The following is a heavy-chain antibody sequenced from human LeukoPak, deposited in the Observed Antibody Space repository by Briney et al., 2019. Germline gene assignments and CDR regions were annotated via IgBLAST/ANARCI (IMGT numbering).Heavy chain of an antibody. V-gene: IGHV3-48*01. CDR3: ARGRYSYYDY. Sequence: GGSLRLSCAASGFTFSSYEMNWVRQAPGKGLEWVSYISSSSSTIYYADSVKGRFTISRDNAKNSLYLQMNSLRAEDTAVYYCARGRYSYYDYWGQGTLVTVSS. J-gene: IGHJ4*02. CDR1: GFTFSSYE. D-gene: IGHD5-18*01. CDR2: ISSSSSTI.